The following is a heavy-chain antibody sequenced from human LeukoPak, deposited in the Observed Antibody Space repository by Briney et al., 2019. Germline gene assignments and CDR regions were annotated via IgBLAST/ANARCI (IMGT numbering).Heavy chain of an antibody. V-gene: IGHV3-9*01. CDR2: ISWNSGSI. J-gene: IGHJ6*02. CDR3: ARDRGYSYGFGMDV. D-gene: IGHD5-18*01. CDR1: GFTFDDYA. Sequence: GGSLRLSCAASGFTFDDYAMHWVRQAPGKGLEWVSGISWNSGSIGYADSVKGRFTISRDNAKNSLYLQMNSLRAEDTAVYYCARDRGYSYGFGMDVWGQGTTVTVSS.